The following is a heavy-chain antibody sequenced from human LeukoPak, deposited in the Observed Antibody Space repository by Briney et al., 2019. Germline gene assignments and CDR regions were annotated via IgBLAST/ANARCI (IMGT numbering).Heavy chain of an antibody. CDR1: GFTFSSYW. CDR3: ARDRSPSDWFDP. D-gene: IGHD2-21*01. J-gene: IGHJ5*02. Sequence: GALRPSCAASGFTFSSYWMSWVRQAPGKGLEWVANIKQDGSEKYYVDSVKGRFTISRDNAKNSLYLQMNSLRAEDTAVYYCARDRSPSDWFDPWGQGTLVTVSS. CDR2: IKQDGSEK. V-gene: IGHV3-7*01.